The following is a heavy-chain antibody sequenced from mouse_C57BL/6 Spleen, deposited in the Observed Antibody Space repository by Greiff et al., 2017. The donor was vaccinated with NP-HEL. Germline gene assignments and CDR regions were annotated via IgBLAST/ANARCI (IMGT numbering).Heavy chain of an antibody. J-gene: IGHJ3*01. Sequence: DVKLVESGEGLVKPGGSLKLSCAASGFTFSSYAMSWVRQTPEKRLEWVAYISSGGDYIYYADTVKGRFTISRDNARNTLYLQMSSLKSEDTAMYYCTRDQGGYYYGSSYPFAYWGQGTLVTVSA. V-gene: IGHV5-9-1*02. CDR2: ISSGGDYI. CDR3: TRDQGGYYYGSSYPFAY. CDR1: GFTFSSYA. D-gene: IGHD1-1*01.